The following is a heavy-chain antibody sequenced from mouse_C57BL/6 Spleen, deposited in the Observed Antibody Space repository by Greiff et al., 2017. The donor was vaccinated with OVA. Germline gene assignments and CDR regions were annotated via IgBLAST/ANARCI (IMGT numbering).Heavy chain of an antibody. V-gene: IGHV14-3*01. Sequence: EVMLVESVAELVRPGASVKLSCTASGFNIKNTYMHWVKQRPEQGLEWIGRIDPANGNTKYAPKFQGKATITADTSSNTAYLQLSSLTSEDTAIYYCARDEGYPAWFAYWGQGTLVTVCA. CDR2: IDPANGNT. D-gene: IGHD2-14*01. CDR3: ARDEGYPAWFAY. CDR1: GFNIKNTY. J-gene: IGHJ3*01.